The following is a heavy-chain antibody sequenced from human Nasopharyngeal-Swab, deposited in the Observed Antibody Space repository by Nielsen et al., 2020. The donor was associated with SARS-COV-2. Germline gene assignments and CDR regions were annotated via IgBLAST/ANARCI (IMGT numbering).Heavy chain of an antibody. CDR3: ARALWSGYI. V-gene: IGHV3-7*01. J-gene: IGHJ4*02. D-gene: IGHD3-3*01. CDR1: GFDFSTFW. CDR2: IKQDGHEK. Sequence: GESLKISCAASGFDFSTFWMAWVRQAPGKGLEWVASIKQDGHEKFYVDSVKGRFTISRDDAKNSLSLQMNSLSVEDTAVYYCARALWSGYIWGQGTLVTVSS.